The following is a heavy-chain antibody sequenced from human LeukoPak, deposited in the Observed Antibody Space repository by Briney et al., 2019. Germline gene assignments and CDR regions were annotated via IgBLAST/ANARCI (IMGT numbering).Heavy chain of an antibody. J-gene: IGHJ3*02. CDR2: INPNSGGT. D-gene: IGHD3-22*01. CDR1: GYTFTGYY. V-gene: IGHV1-2*06. CDR3: ARERIGYYDSSGYAFDI. Sequence: ASVKVSCKASGYTFTGYYMHWVRQAPGQGLEWMGRINPNSGGTNYAQKFQGRVTMTRDTSISTAYMELSRLRSDDTAVYSCARERIGYYDSSGYAFDIWGQGTMVTVSS.